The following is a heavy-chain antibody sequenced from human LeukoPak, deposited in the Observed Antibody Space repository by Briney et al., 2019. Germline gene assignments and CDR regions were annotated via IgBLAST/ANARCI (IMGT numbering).Heavy chain of an antibody. CDR2: ISYDGSNK. CDR1: GFTFSSYG. Sequence: GGSLRLSCAASGFTFSSYGMPWVRQAPGKGLEWVAVISYDGSNKYYADSVKGRFTISRDNSKNTLYLQMNSLRAEDTAVYYCAKDVAYSGSYGEDYWGQGTLVTVSS. CDR3: AKDVAYSGSYGEDY. V-gene: IGHV3-30*18. D-gene: IGHD1-26*01. J-gene: IGHJ4*02.